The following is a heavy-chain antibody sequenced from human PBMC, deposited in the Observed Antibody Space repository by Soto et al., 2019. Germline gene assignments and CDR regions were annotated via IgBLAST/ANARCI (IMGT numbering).Heavy chain of an antibody. CDR3: ARASSSSELFDY. J-gene: IGHJ4*02. D-gene: IGHD6-13*01. CDR2: IWYDGSNK. V-gene: IGHV3-33*01. CDR1: GFTFSSYG. Sequence: LRLSCAASGFTFSSYGMHWVRQAPGKGLEWVAVIWYDGSNKYYADSVKGRFTISRDNSKNTLYLQMNSLRAEDTAVYYCARASSSSELFDYWRQGTLVTVSS.